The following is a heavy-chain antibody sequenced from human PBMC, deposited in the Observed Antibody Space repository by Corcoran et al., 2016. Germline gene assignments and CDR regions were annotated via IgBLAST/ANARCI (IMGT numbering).Heavy chain of an antibody. CDR1: GFTFSNAW. V-gene: IGHV3-15*07. CDR3: ATGGDYFDY. Sequence: EVQMVESGGGLVKPGGSLRLSCAASGFTFSNAWMNWVRQAPGKGLEWVGRIKSKPAGGTIDYAAPVKGRFTSSSDDSKNTVFLQMNSLKIEDSAVYYCATGGDYFDYWGQGTLVTVSA. CDR2: IKSKPAGGTI. J-gene: IGHJ4*02. D-gene: IGHD3-16*01.